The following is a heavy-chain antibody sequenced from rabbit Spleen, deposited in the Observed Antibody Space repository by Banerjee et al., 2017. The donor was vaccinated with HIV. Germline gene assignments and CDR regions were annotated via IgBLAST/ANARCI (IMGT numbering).Heavy chain of an antibody. J-gene: IGHJ3*01. V-gene: IGHV1S45*01. CDR1: GIDFSDNYW. D-gene: IGHD1-1*01. CDR2: INADSSGST. Sequence: QEQLEESGGGLVQPGTSLTLTCTASGIDFSDNYWICWVRQAPGKGLEWIACINADSSGSTYYASWAKGRFTISETSSTTVTLQMNSLTAADTATYFCASDHGGFYWRTDLWGQGTLVTVS. CDR3: ASDHGGFYWRTDL.